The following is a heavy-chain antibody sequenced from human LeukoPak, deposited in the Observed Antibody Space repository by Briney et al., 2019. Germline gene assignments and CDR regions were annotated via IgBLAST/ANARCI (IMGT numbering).Heavy chain of an antibody. CDR3: ARHDTFVVEATTSINYFDP. D-gene: IGHD2-15*01. CDR2: IFYSGTT. V-gene: IGHV4-39*01. Sequence: SETLSLTCTVSGGSISSSSSHWGWSWIRQPPGKGLEWIGSIFYSGTTYYNASLKSRVTIFVDTSKNEFSLKLSSVTAADTAVYYCARHDTFVVEATTSINYFDPWGQGTLVTVSS. CDR1: GGSISSSSSH. J-gene: IGHJ5*02.